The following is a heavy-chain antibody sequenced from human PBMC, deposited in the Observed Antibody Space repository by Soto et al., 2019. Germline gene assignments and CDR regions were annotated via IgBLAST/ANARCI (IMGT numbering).Heavy chain of an antibody. V-gene: IGHV1-69*01. J-gene: IGHJ6*02. CDR1: RVTFSKFI. Sequence: QVQLEQSGGEVEKPGSSVKVSCKASRVTFSKFIVTWVRQAPGLGLEWVGGIIPIFGTANYAQKFQGRVTITADETSSTSYMEVNNLRSEDTAVYYCAKVRYSSPMGYYYGMDVWGQGITVTVSS. D-gene: IGHD6-19*01. CDR2: IIPIFGTA. CDR3: AKVRYSSPMGYYYGMDV.